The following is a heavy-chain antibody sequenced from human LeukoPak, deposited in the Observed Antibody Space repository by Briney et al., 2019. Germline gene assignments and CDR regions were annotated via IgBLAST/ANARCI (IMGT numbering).Heavy chain of an antibody. V-gene: IGHV4-39*01. J-gene: IGHJ5*02. CDR1: DDSINRNNYY. CDR2: RFYSGST. Sequence: PSETLSLTCTVSDDSINRNNYYWVWIRQPPGKGLEWIGSRFYSGSTYYNPSLKGRATVSVDTSKNQIFLRLNSVTAADTALYYCARYLAVADTVYNWFDPWGQGTQVTVSS. CDR3: ARYLAVADTVYNWFDP. D-gene: IGHD6-19*01.